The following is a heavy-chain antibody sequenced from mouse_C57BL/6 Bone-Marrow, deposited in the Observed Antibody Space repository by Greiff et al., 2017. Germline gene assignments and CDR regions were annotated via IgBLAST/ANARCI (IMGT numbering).Heavy chain of an antibody. CDR1: GFTFSSYG. CDR3: ARRGTSWYFDV. D-gene: IGHD3-3*01. J-gene: IGHJ1*03. V-gene: IGHV5-6*02. CDR2: ISSGGSYT. Sequence: DVMLVESGGDLVKPGGSLKLSCAASGFTFSSYGLSWVRQTPDKRLEWVATISSGGSYTNYPDSVKGRFTIYRDTAKNTLYLQMSSLKSEDTAMYYGARRGTSWYFDVWGTGTTVTVSS.